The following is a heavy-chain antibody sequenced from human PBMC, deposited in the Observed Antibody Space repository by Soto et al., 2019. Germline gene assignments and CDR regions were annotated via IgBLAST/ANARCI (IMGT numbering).Heavy chain of an antibody. J-gene: IGHJ6*02. CDR2: IKSKTDGGTT. Sequence: GGSLRLSCAASGFTFSKAWMNWVRQAPGKGLEWVGRIKSKTDGGTTDYAAPVKGRFNISRDESKNTLYLQMNSLKTEDTAVYYCTTAENYYGSGSYYNRYYYYYYGMDVWGQGTTVTVSS. CDR3: TTAENYYGSGSYYNRYYYYYYGMDV. D-gene: IGHD3-10*01. CDR1: GFTFSKAW. V-gene: IGHV3-15*07.